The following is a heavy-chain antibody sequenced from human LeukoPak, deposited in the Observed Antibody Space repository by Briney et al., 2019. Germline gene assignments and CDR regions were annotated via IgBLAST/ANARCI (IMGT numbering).Heavy chain of an antibody. V-gene: IGHV1-2*02. CDR2: VNPASGGT. CDR1: GYTFIAYY. J-gene: IGHJ4*02. Sequence: ASVKVSCKASGYTFIAYYMYWVRQAPGQGLEWMGWVNPASGGTNYAQKFEGRVTMTRDTSISTAYMELTALTSDDTAVYYCAGQKDPRPIDYWGQGTLVTVSS. CDR3: AGQKDPRPIDY.